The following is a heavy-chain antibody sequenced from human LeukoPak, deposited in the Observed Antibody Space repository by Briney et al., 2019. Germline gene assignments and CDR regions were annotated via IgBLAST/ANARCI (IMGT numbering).Heavy chain of an antibody. J-gene: IGHJ4*02. CDR1: GVSFSIYS. V-gene: IGHV4-4*07. CDR3: ARGPTTVSRAFDY. Sequence: LETLSPTRTVSGVSFSIYSRSWIRQPAGKGQEWIGRIYTSGSTNYNPSLKSRVTMSVDTSKNQFSLNLNSVTAADTAVYYCARGPTTVSRAFDYWGQGTLVTVSS. D-gene: IGHD4-17*01. CDR2: IYTSGST.